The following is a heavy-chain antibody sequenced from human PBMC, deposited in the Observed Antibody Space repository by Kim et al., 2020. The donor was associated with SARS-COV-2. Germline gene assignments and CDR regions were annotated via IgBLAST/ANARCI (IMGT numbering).Heavy chain of an antibody. CDR2: IYYTGAP. CDR3: ARVRGGRLLFDD. CDR1: GDSLDGNS. J-gene: IGHJ4*02. Sequence: SETLSLTCTVSGDSLDGNSWGWIRQSPGKGLEWIGYIYYTGAPNYTRSLTSRVSISIDTSKNQFSLKLRFVTAADTAVNYCARVRGGRLLFDDWGQGTLVTVSS. D-gene: IGHD3-10*01. V-gene: IGHV4-59*01.